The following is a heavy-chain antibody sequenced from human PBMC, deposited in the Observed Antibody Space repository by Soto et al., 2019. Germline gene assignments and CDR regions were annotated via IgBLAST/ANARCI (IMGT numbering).Heavy chain of an antibody. D-gene: IGHD2-21*01. V-gene: IGHV3-23*01. CDR2: ISVSGAST. CDR1: GLTFSSYA. Sequence: EGQLLESGGGLVQPGGSLRLSCAASGLTFSSYAMSWVRQAPGKGLEWVSGISVSGASTFHADSVKGRFTISRDNSRNRLYLQMNSLRAEDTAVYYCAKGGPESEYVVYAFDIWGQGTMVTVSS. J-gene: IGHJ3*02. CDR3: AKGGPESEYVVYAFDI.